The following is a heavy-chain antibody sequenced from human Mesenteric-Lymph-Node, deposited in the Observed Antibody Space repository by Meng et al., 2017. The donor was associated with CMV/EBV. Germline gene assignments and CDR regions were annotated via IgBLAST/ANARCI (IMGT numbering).Heavy chain of an antibody. J-gene: IGHJ4*01. CDR3: ARAPFYYDASGYALDY. Sequence: GGSFGGCYWSWIRQSPGKGLEWIGEIDHSGSTSYNPSLTRRIAMSVDTSRTQFSLTLNSVTAADTAVYYCARAPFYYDASGYALDYWGQGTLVTVSS. D-gene: IGHD3-22*01. CDR2: IDHSGST. CDR1: GGSFGGCY. V-gene: IGHV4-34*01.